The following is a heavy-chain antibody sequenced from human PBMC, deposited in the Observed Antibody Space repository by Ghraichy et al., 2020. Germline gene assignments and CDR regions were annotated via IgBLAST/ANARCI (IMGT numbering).Heavy chain of an antibody. CDR1: GFTFSRYW. CDR3: AREYYGSGCYYGWFDP. CDR2: INSDGSST. D-gene: IGHD3-10*01. Sequence: GGSLRLSCAASGFTFSRYWMHWVRQAPGKGLLWVSRINSDGSSTTYADSVKGRFTISRDNAKNTLYLQMNSLRAEDTAVYYCAREYYGSGCYYGWFDPWGQGTLVTVSS. J-gene: IGHJ5*02. V-gene: IGHV3-74*01.